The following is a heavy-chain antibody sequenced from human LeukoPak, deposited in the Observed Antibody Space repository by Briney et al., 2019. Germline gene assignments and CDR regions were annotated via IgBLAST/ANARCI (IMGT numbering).Heavy chain of an antibody. D-gene: IGHD3-22*01. V-gene: IGHV4-38-2*02. Sequence: PSETLSLTCTVSGYSISSGYYWGWIRQPPGKGLEWIGSIYHSGSTYYNPSLKSRVTISVDTSKNQFSPKLSSVTAVDTAVYYCATLYYDSSGYAKYWGQGTLVTVSS. J-gene: IGHJ4*02. CDR3: ATLYYDSSGYAKY. CDR2: IYHSGST. CDR1: GYSISSGYY.